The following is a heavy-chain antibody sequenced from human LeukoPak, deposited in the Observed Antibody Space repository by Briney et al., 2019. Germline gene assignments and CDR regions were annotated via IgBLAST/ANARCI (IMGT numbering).Heavy chain of an antibody. Sequence: GGSLRLSRAASGFTFSSYSMNWVRQAPGKGLEWVSYISSSSSTIYYADSVKGRFTISRDNAKNSLYLQMNSLRAGDTAVYYCARDPSSWYYYYMDVWGKGTTVTVSS. V-gene: IGHV3-48*01. J-gene: IGHJ6*03. CDR3: ARDPSSWYYYYMDV. D-gene: IGHD6-13*01. CDR1: GFTFSSYS. CDR2: ISSSSSTI.